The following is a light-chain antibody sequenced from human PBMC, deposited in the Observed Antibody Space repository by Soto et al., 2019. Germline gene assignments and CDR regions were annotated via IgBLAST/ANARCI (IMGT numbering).Light chain of an antibody. J-gene: IGKJ1*01. Sequence: DIVMTQSPATLSVSPGERATLSCRASQSVRNNLAWYQQKPGQAPRLLIFGASTRATGTPARFSGGGSGTDFTLTISSLQSEDFAVYYCQQYNNWPWTFGQGTKVDIK. CDR1: QSVRNN. CDR3: QQYNNWPWT. CDR2: GAS. V-gene: IGKV3-15*01.